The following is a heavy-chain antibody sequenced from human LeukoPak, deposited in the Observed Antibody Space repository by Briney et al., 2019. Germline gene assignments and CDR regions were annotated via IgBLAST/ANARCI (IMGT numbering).Heavy chain of an antibody. J-gene: IGHJ4*02. V-gene: IGHV1-18*01. CDR3: ARDPVRNTYYYDSSGYSY. Sequence: ASVKVSCKASGGTFTSYGISWVRQAPGQGLEWMGWISAYNGNTNYAQKLQGRVTMTTDTSTSTAYMELRSLRSDDTAVYYCARDPVRNTYYYDSSGYSYWGQGTLVTVSS. CDR1: GGTFTSYG. D-gene: IGHD3-22*01. CDR2: ISAYNGNT.